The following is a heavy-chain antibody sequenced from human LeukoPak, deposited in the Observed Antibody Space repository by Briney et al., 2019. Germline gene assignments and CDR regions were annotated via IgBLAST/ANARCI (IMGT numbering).Heavy chain of an antibody. Sequence: QSGGSLRPSCEASGFTFSSYWMHWVRQVPGKGLVWVAHINNPGTGTTYADAVKGRFTISRDNAKNTLYLQMNSLRADDTAIYYCARGSGGFDYWGQGTLITVSS. CDR1: GFTFSSYW. CDR2: INNPGTGT. V-gene: IGHV3-74*01. CDR3: ARGSGGFDY. J-gene: IGHJ4*02. D-gene: IGHD3-3*01.